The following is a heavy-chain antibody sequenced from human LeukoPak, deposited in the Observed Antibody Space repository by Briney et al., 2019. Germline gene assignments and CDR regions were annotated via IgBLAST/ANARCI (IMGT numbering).Heavy chain of an antibody. CDR1: GGSISSYY. CDR2: IYYSGST. CDR3: ARISSSNWYNERGAFDV. Sequence: SETLSLTCTVSGGSISSYYWSWIRQPPGKGLEWIGYIYYSGSTNYSPSLKSRVTISVDTSKNQFSLKLRSVTAADTAVYYCARISSSNWYNERGAFDVWGQGTMVTVSS. V-gene: IGHV4-59*01. D-gene: IGHD6-13*01. J-gene: IGHJ3*01.